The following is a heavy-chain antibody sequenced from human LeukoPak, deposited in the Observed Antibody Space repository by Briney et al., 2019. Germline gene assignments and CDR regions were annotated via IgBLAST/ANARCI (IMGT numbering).Heavy chain of an antibody. CDR3: AKDIGYSSSSGYMDV. Sequence: PGGSLRLSCAASGFTFDDYAMHWVRQAPGKGLEWVSGISWNSGSIGYADSVKGRFTISRDNAKNPLYLQMNSLRAEDMALYYCAKDIGYSSSSGYMDVWGKGTTVTVSS. V-gene: IGHV3-9*03. D-gene: IGHD6-13*01. J-gene: IGHJ6*03. CDR1: GFTFDDYA. CDR2: ISWNSGSI.